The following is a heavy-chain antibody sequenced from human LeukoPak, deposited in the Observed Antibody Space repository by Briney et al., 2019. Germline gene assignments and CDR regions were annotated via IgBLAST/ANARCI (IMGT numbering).Heavy chain of an antibody. CDR3: AKGGPEGGYYFDY. J-gene: IGHJ4*02. V-gene: IGHV3-9*03. Sequence: PGRSLRLSCAASGFTFDDYAMHWVRQAPGKGLEWVSGISWNSGSIGYADSVKGRFTISRDNVKNSLYLQMNSLRAEDMALYYCAKGGPEGGYYFDYWGQGTLVTVSS. D-gene: IGHD1-26*01. CDR1: GFTFDDYA. CDR2: ISWNSGSI.